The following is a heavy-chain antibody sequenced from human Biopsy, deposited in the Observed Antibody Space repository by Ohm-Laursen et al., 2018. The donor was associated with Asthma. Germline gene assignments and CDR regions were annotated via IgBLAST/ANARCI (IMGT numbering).Heavy chain of an antibody. Sequence: SVKVSCKAPGGTFSNFAISWVRQAPGQGLEWLGGTMTVFGTTNPAQQFQGRVTITADESTSTAYMEVTSLRSEDTAIYYCARCQVGYSSGWSLLLKKIYYSGMDVWGQGTAVTVSS. CDR1: GGTFSNFA. CDR2: TMTVFGTT. J-gene: IGHJ6*02. D-gene: IGHD6-19*01. CDR3: ARCQVGYSSGWSLLLKKIYYSGMDV. V-gene: IGHV1-69*13.